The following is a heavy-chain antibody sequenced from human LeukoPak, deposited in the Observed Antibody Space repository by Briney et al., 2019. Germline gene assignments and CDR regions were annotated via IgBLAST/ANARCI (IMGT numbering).Heavy chain of an antibody. V-gene: IGHV4-39*02. J-gene: IGHJ4*02. CDR1: GGSISSNSYY. CDR3: ARWGSYGFDY. D-gene: IGHD5-18*01. CDR2: IYYSGST. Sequence: PSETLSLTCTVSGGSISSNSYYWGWIRQPPGKGLEWIGSIYYSGSTYYNPSLKSRVTMSVDTSQNHFSLKLSSVTAADTAVYYCARWGSYGFDYWGQGTLVTVSS.